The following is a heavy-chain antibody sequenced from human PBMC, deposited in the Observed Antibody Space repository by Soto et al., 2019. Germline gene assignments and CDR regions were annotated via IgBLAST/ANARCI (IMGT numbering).Heavy chain of an antibody. CDR3: AKSRVFIGAIVTLLDS. D-gene: IGHD3-16*02. V-gene: IGHV3-23*01. CDR1: GFTFSSYA. CDR2: ISNNGDTA. J-gene: IGHJ4*02. Sequence: EVQLLESGGGLVQPGGSLTLSCATSGFTFSSYAMVWVRQAAEKGLEWVASISNNGDTAYYADSVKGRLTISRGNSENTLYLQMNGLRADDPALYFCAKSRVFIGAIVTLLDSWGQGTQVTVSS.